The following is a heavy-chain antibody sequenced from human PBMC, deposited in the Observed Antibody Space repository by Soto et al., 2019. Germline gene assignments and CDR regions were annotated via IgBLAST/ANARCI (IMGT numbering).Heavy chain of an antibody. CDR1: GFTFSSYG. D-gene: IGHD5-18*01. CDR3: AKERGYIFGPCDY. CDR2: ISSSGGST. J-gene: IGHJ4*02. V-gene: IGHV3-23*01. Sequence: EVELLESGGGLVQPGGSLRLSCAASGFTFSSYGMNWVRLAPGKGLEWVSAISSSGGSTYYADSVKGRFTISRDSSKNTLYLQMNSLRAEDTAVYYCAKERGYIFGPCDYWGQGTLLTVSS.